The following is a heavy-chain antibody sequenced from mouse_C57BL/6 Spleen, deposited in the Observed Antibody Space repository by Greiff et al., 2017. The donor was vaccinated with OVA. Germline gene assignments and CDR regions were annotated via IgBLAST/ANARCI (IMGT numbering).Heavy chain of an antibody. CDR2: IYPRDGST. Sequence: VQLQQSGPELVKPGASVKLSCKSSGYTFTSYDINWVKQRPGQGLEWIGWIYPRDGSTKYNEKFKGKATLTVDTSSSTAYMELHSLTSEDSAVYFCAREGDYYGSSHFDYWGQGTTLTVSS. CDR3: AREGDYYGSSHFDY. J-gene: IGHJ2*01. V-gene: IGHV1-85*01. CDR1: GYTFTSYD. D-gene: IGHD1-1*01.